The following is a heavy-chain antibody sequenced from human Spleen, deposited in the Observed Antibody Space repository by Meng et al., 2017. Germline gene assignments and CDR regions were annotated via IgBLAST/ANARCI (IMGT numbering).Heavy chain of an antibody. CDR3: AREVGKATAGGGYWYFDI. CDR1: GGSMSRMDW. J-gene: IGHJ2*01. D-gene: IGHD6-13*01. V-gene: IGHV4-4*01. CDR2: IYHGGDT. Sequence: AQLQVWGAGRVKHAGTVSRPCVVRGGSMSRMDWWSGVRQPPGKGLEWIGEIYHGGDTNYNPSLKSRVTISIDTSNNHFSLKLSSVTAADAAVYFCAREVGKATAGGGYWYFDIWGRGTLVTVSS.